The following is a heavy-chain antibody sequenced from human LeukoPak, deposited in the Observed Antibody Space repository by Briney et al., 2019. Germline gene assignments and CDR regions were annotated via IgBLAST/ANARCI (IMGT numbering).Heavy chain of an antibody. V-gene: IGHV5-51*01. Sequence: GESLNISCKGSGYSFTSYWIGWVRQMPGKGLEWMAIIYPGDSDTKYSPSFQGQVTISVDKSISTAYLQWSSLKASDSAMYYCARLGYSGYDPFDYWGQGTLVTVSS. CDR2: IYPGDSDT. CDR3: ARLGYSGYDPFDY. D-gene: IGHD5-12*01. CDR1: GYSFTSYW. J-gene: IGHJ4*02.